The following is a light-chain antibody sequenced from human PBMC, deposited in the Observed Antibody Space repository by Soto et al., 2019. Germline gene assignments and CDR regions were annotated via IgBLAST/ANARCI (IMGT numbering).Light chain of an antibody. V-gene: IGKV3-20*01. J-gene: IGKJ5*01. Sequence: EIVLTQSPGTLSLSPGERATLSCRASQIVGGDTLAWFQQRPGQAPRLVIYGASNRAAGIPDRFSGSGSGTDFTLTVSRLEPEDFAMYYCQQYHWAPDTFVQGTRLEMK. CDR2: GAS. CDR1: QIVGGDT. CDR3: QQYHWAPDT.